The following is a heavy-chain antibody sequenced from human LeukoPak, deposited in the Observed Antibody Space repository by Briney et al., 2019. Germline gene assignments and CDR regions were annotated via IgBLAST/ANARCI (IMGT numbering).Heavy chain of an antibody. V-gene: IGHV1-2*02. Sequence: ASVKVSCKASGYTFTGYYMHWVRQAPGQGLEWMGWINPNSGGTNYAQKFQGRVTMTRDTSISTAYMELSRLRSDDTAVYYCARGAIPLSDYYGLGSYDPAFDYWGQGTLVTVSS. CDR1: GYTFTGYY. CDR3: ARGAIPLSDYYGLGSYDPAFDY. J-gene: IGHJ4*02. CDR2: INPNSGGT. D-gene: IGHD3-10*01.